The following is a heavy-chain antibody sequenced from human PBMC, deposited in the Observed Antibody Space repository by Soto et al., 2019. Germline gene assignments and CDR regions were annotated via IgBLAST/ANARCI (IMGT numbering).Heavy chain of an antibody. V-gene: IGHV1-3*01. Sequence: ASVKVSCKASGYTFTSYAIHWVRQAPGQRLEWMGWVNAGNGNTKYSQKFQGRVTITRDTSASTAYMELSSLRSEDTAVYYCARVEYPLPLYGMDVWGQGTTVTVSS. CDR2: VNAGNGNT. J-gene: IGHJ6*02. CDR3: ARVEYPLPLYGMDV. CDR1: GYTFTSYA.